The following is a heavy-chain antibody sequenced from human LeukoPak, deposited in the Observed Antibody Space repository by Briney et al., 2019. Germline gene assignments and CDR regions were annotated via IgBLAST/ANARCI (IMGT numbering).Heavy chain of an antibody. D-gene: IGHD3-10*01. CDR1: GFTFSTYE. CDR3: AREEAGGQGAGRLYY. J-gene: IGHJ4*02. V-gene: IGHV3-48*03. Sequence: QAGGSLRLSCAASGFTFSTYEMNWVRQAPGKGLEWLSYISSSGSTIYYADSVEGRFTISRDNAKNSLYLQMNSLRAEDTAVYYCAREEAGGQGAGRLYYWGQGTLVTVSS. CDR2: ISSSGSTI.